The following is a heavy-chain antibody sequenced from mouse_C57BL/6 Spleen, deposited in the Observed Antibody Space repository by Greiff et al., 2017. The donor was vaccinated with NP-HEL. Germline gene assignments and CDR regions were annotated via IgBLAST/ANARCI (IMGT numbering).Heavy chain of an antibody. CDR2: ISDGGSYT. CDR1: GFTFSSYA. Sequence: VQLKESGGGLVKPGGSLKLSCAASGFTFSSYAMSWVRQTPEKRLEWVATISDGGSYTYYPDNVKGRFTISRDNAKNNLYLQMSHLKSEDTAMYYCARDTTPLAYWGQGTLVTVSA. J-gene: IGHJ3*01. V-gene: IGHV5-4*01. CDR3: ARDTTPLAY. D-gene: IGHD1-1*01.